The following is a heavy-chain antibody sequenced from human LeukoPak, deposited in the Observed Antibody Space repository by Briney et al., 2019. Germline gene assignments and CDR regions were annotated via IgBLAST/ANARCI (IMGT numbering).Heavy chain of an antibody. CDR3: ARRVPYYYDSSGSAFDI. CDR1: GYTFTGYY. V-gene: IGHV1-2*04. CDR2: INPNSGGT. J-gene: IGHJ3*02. D-gene: IGHD3-22*01. Sequence: ASVKVSCKASGYTFTGYYMHWVRQAPGQGLEWMVWINPNSGGTNYAQKFQGWVTMTRDTTISTAYMELSRLISDDTAVYYCARRVPYYYDSSGSAFDIWGQGTMVTVSS.